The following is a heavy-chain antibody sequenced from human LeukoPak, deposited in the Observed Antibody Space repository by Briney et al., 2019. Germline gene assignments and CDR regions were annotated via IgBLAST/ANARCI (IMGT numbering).Heavy chain of an antibody. CDR3: ARDDLRYSGSYYYYYGMDV. J-gene: IGHJ6*02. CDR1: GGSISSYY. CDR2: IYTSGST. Sequence: PSETLSLTCTVSGGSISSYYRSWIRQPAGKGLEWIGRIYTSGSTNYNPSLKSRVTMSVDTSKNQFSLKLSSVTAADTAVYYCARDDLRYSGSYYYYYGMDVWGQGTTVTVSS. D-gene: IGHD1-26*01. V-gene: IGHV4-4*07.